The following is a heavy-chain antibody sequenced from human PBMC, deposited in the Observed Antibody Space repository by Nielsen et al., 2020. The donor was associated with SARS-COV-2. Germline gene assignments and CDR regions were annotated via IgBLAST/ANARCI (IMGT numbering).Heavy chain of an antibody. CDR2: ISWNSGST. CDR1: GFTFDDYA. CDR3: AKSSWRLVIQS. V-gene: IGHV3-23*01. J-gene: IGHJ5*02. Sequence: GESLKISCAASGFTFDDYAMHWVRQAPGKGLEWVSGISWNSGSTYYADSVKGRFTISRDNSKNTLYLQMNSLRAEDTAVYYCAKSSWRLVIQSWGQGTLVTVSS. D-gene: IGHD3-9*01.